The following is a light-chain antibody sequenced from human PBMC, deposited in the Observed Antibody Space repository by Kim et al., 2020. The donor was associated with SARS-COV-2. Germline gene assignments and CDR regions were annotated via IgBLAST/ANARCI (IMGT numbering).Light chain of an antibody. CDR2: RSD. CDR1: NSNIGNNY. V-gene: IGLV1-47*01. CDR3: AAWDDSLSALV. Sequence: QSVLTQPPSASGTSGQRVTISCSGSNSNIGNNYINWYQELPGTAPKLLIYRSDQRPSGVPDRFSASKSGTSASLAISGLGSEDEGDYYCAAWDDSLSALVFGTETKVTVL. J-gene: IGLJ1*01.